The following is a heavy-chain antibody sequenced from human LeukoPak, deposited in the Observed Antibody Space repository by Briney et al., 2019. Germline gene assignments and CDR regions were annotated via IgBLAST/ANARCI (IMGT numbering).Heavy chain of an antibody. Sequence: GGSLRLSCAASGFTFSSYSMNWVRQAPGKGLEWVSSISSSSSYIYYADSVKGRFTIARDNAKKSLYLQMNSLRAEDTAVYYCAREAKKGYFDWFHRDDAFDIWGQGTMVTVSS. V-gene: IGHV3-21*01. D-gene: IGHD3-9*01. CDR3: AREAKKGYFDWFHRDDAFDI. CDR1: GFTFSSYS. J-gene: IGHJ3*02. CDR2: ISSSSSYI.